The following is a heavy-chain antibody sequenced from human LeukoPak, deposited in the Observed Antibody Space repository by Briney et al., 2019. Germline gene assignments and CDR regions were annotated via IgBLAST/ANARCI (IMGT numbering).Heavy chain of an antibody. Sequence: ASVKISCKASGGTFSSYAISWVRQAPGQGLEWMGEIIAIFGTANYAQKFQGRVMITTDESTSTAYMELSSLRSEDTAVYYCARDRGGYSSLDDFDIWGQGTMVTVSS. D-gene: IGHD4-11*01. CDR2: IIAIFGTA. J-gene: IGHJ3*02. V-gene: IGHV1-69*05. CDR3: ARDRGGYSSLDDFDI. CDR1: GGTFSSYA.